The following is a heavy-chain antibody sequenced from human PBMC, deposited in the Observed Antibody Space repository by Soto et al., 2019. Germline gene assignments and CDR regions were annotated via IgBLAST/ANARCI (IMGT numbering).Heavy chain of an antibody. CDR2: ITSNGGNT. CDR1: GFTFSSYA. V-gene: IGHV3-64*01. J-gene: IGHJ6*02. D-gene: IGHD2-21*01. CDR3: ARRIPFGYGMDV. Sequence: EVQLVESGGGLVQPGGSLRLSCAASGFTFSSYAMHWVRQAPGKGLEYVSAITSNGGNTDYASSVKGRFTISRDHSTNTLYLQMGSLRAEDMAVYYCARRIPFGYGMDVWGQGTTGTVSS.